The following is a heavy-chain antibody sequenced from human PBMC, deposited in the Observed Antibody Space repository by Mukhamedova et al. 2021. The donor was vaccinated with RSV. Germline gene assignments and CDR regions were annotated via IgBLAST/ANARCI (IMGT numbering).Heavy chain of an antibody. J-gene: IGHJ6*03. Sequence: ISSRSSGINAEYMGDSVKGRFTISRDNAKNSLYLQMNSLRAEDTAVYYCARDLWAYYDSSGYPVGGNYMDVWGQGTTVTVSS. CDR2: RSSGINA. CDR3: ARDLWAYYDSSGYPVGGNYMDV. D-gene: IGHD3-22*01. V-gene: IGHV3-69-1*01.